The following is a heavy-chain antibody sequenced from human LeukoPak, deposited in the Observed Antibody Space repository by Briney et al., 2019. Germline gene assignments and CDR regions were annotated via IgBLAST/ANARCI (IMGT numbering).Heavy chain of an antibody. CDR3: ARAPEYGLYYFDY. CDR2: IYHSGST. J-gene: IGHJ4*02. D-gene: IGHD1-14*01. V-gene: IGHV4-4*03. CDR1: GDSISSSNW. Sequence: PGTLSLTCAVSGDSISSSNWWSWARQPPGKGLEWIGEIYHSGSTNYNPSLKSRITISVDKSKNQFSLKLTSVTAADTAVYYCARAPEYGLYYFDYWGQGTLVTVSS.